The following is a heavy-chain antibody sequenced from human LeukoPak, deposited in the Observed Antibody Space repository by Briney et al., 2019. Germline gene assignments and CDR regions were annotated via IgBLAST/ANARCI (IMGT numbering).Heavy chain of an antibody. CDR2: INTNTGNP. D-gene: IGHD3-22*01. CDR3: ARAESYYYDSSGYAFDI. CDR1: GYTFTSYA. J-gene: IGHJ3*02. V-gene: IGHV7-4-1*02. Sequence: ASVKVSCKASGYTFTSYAMNWVRQAPGQGLEWMGWINTNTGNPTYAQGFTGRFVLSLDTSVSTAYLQISSLKAEDTAVYYCARAESYYYDSSGYAFDIWGQGTMVTVSS.